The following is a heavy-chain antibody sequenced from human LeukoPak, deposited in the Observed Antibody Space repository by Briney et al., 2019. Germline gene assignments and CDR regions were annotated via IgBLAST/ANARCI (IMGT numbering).Heavy chain of an antibody. V-gene: IGHV4-39*01. J-gene: IGHJ6*03. CDR2: IYYGEST. CDR3: ARRGGIIRGVASYYYMDV. Sequence: SQTLSLACTLAGPSINSSYYYWGWLRHPPGKGLEWIGRIYYGESTYYNPSLKSRYTISVDTSKNQFSLKLSSVSAADTAAYYCARRGGIIRGVASYYYMDVWGKGTTVTISS. D-gene: IGHD3-10*01. CDR1: GPSINSSYYY.